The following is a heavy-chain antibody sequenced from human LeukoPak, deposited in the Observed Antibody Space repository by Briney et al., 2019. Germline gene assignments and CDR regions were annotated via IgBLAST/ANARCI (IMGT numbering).Heavy chain of an antibody. CDR2: INPNSGGT. J-gene: IGHJ3*02. D-gene: IGHD3-22*01. V-gene: IGHV1-2*02. CDR1: GYTFTGYY. Sequence: GASVKVSCKASGYTFTGYYMHWVRQAPGQGLEWMGWINPNSGGTNYAQKFQGRVTMTRDTSISTAYMELSRLRSDDTVVYYCARDYYYDSSGYYQGNAFDIWGQGTMVTVSS. CDR3: ARDYYYDSSGYYQGNAFDI.